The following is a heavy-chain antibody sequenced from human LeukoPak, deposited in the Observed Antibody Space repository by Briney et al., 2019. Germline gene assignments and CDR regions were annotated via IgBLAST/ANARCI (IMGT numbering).Heavy chain of an antibody. CDR2: ISGSGDTT. D-gene: IGHD2-2*01. CDR1: GFTFSSYA. V-gene: IGHV3-23*01. J-gene: IGHJ4*02. CDR3: ARTPQKYCSSTTCYPDY. Sequence: GGSLRLSCAASGFTFSSYAMSWVRLAPGKGLEWVSTISGSGDTTYYADSVRGRFTTSRDNSKHTLYLQMDSLRAENTAIYYCARTPQKYCSSTTCYPDYWGQGTLVTVSS.